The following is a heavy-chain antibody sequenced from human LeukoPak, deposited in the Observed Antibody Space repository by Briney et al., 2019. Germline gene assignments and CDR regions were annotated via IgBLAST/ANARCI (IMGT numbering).Heavy chain of an antibody. J-gene: IGHJ4*02. CDR2: IYHTGNT. D-gene: IGHD4-23*01. CDR1: GASISSGGYF. Sequence: SQTLSLTCTVSGASISSGGYFWSWIRQPPGKGLEWIGYIYHTGNTYYNPSLESRVTMSVDKSKNQFSLSLASVTVADTDVYYCARERPLDTVVSQDFWGQGTLVIVSS. CDR3: ARERPLDTVVSQDF. V-gene: IGHV4-30-2*01.